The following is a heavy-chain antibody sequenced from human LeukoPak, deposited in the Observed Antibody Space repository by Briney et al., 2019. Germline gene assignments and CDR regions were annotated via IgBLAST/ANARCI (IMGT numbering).Heavy chain of an antibody. CDR1: GFTFSSYE. D-gene: IGHD6-19*01. J-gene: IGHJ4*02. CDR2: ISSSGRSI. CDR3: ARDDSAWYAY. V-gene: IGHV3-48*03. Sequence: AGGSLRLSCAASGFTFSSYEMNWVRQATGKGLEWASYISSSGRSIYYADSVKGRFTISRDNAKNSLYLQMNSLRAEDTAVYYCARDDSAWYAYWGPGTLVTVSS.